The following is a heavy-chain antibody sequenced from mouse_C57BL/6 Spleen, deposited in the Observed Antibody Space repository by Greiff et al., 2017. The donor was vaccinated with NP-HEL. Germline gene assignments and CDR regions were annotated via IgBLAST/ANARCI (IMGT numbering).Heavy chain of an antibody. J-gene: IGHJ2*01. CDR1: GYTFTDYY. D-gene: IGHD2-4*01. V-gene: IGHV1-26*01. CDR3: ARSEDDWDY. Sequence: LQHSSPAVFHPFSSVKISCKASGYTFTDYYMNWVKQSHGKSLEWIGDINPNNGGTSYNQKFKGKATLTVDKSSSTAYMELRSLTSEDSAVYYCARSEDDWDYWGQGTTLTVSS. CDR2: INPNNGGT.